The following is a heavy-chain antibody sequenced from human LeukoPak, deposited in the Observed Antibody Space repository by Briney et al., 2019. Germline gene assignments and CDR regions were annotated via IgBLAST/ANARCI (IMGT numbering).Heavy chain of an antibody. CDR2: IKRDESEK. V-gene: IGHV3-7*01. J-gene: IGHJ4*02. CDR1: GITFSNSW. Sequence: GGSLRLSCAAAGITFSNSWMSLVHQAPGKGLEWVATIKRDESEKYYVDSVKGRFTISKDNAKNSLYLQMNSLRVEDTAVYYCARPRFGEHHDYWGQGTLVTVSS. CDR3: ARPRFGEHHDY. D-gene: IGHD3-10*01.